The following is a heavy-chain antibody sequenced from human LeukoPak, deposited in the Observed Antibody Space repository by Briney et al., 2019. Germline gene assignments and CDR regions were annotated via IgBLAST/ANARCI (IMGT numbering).Heavy chain of an antibody. J-gene: IGHJ4*02. CDR3: AKGSSSWGSRDYFDY. D-gene: IGHD6-13*01. V-gene: IGHV3-23*01. CDR2: ISGSGGST. Sequence: PGGSLRLSCAASGFTFSSYAMSWVRQAPGKGLEWVSAISGSGGSTYYADSVKGRFTISRDNSKNTLYLQMNSLRAEDTAVYYCAKGSSSWGSRDYFDYWGQGTLVTVSS. CDR1: GFTFSSYA.